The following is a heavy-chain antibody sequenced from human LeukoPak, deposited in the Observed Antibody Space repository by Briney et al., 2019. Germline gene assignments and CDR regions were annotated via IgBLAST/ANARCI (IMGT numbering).Heavy chain of an antibody. V-gene: IGHV3-74*01. CDR2: INSDGSST. Sequence: GGSLRLSCAASGFTFSSYWMHWVRQAPGKGLVWVSRINSDGSSTSYADSVKGRFTISRDNAKNTLYLQMNSLRAEDTALYYCARDLGAYYDSSDNWFDPWGQGTLVTVSS. CDR3: ARDLGAYYDSSDNWFDP. J-gene: IGHJ5*02. D-gene: IGHD3-22*01. CDR1: GFTFSSYW.